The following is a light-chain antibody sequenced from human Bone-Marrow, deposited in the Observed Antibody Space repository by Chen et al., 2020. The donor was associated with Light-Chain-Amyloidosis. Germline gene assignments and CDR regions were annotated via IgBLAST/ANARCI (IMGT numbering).Light chain of an antibody. J-gene: IGKJ1*01. CDR1: QDVASG. Sequence: MTQSPSSVSASIGDRVTITCRASQDVASGVAWYQQKPGRAPKLLMYATSGLQSGVSLRFSGSGSGTDFSLTITSLQPEDLAVYYCQQASTYHPWTFGQGTKVEIK. CDR3: QQASTYHPWT. CDR2: ATS. V-gene: IGKV1-12*01.